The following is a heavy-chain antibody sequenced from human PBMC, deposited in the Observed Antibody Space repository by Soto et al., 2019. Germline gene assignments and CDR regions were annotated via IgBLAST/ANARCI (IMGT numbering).Heavy chain of an antibody. CDR2: INPNSGGT. Sequence: ASVKVSCKASGYTFTGYYMHWVRQAPGQGLEWMGWINPNSGGTNYAQKFQGWVTMTRDTSISTAYMELSRLRSDDTAVYYCAGGAIVLVPAARGSWFDPWVQGTLVTVSS. CDR1: GYTFTGYY. CDR3: AGGAIVLVPAARGSWFDP. D-gene: IGHD2-2*01. V-gene: IGHV1-2*04. J-gene: IGHJ5*02.